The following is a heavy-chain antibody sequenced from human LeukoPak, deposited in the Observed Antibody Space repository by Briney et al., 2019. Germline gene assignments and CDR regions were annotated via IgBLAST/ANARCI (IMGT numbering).Heavy chain of an antibody. CDR1: GGSISSSSYY. D-gene: IGHD3-10*01. CDR3: ARRGGSGIRGDYYFDY. CDR2: IDYSGGI. J-gene: IGHJ4*02. Sequence: PSETLSLTCTVSGGSISSSSYYWGWIRQTPGKGLEWIGSIDYSGGIYYNPSLRSRVTISAATSQTQFSLTLSSATAADTAVYYCARRGGSGIRGDYYFDYWGQGTLVTVSS. V-gene: IGHV4-39*01.